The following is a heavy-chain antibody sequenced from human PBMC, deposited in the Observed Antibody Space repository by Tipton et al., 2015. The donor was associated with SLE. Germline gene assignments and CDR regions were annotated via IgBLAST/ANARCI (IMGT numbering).Heavy chain of an antibody. J-gene: IGHJ4*01. Sequence: TLSLTCTVSGGSISDKSYYWGWLRQPPGKDLEWIGSIYYSGSTYSNPSLKSRVTISLDTSRHQFSLRLASVTAADTAVYYCARGAKERITLVRVRPYYFDYWGQGSLVTVSS. CDR2: IYYSGST. D-gene: IGHD3-10*01. CDR3: ARGAKERITLVRVRPYYFDY. CDR1: GGSISDKSYY. V-gene: IGHV4-39*07.